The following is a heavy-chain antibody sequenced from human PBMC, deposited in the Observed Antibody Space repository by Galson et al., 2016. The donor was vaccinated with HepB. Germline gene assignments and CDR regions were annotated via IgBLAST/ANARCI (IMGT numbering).Heavy chain of an antibody. Sequence: SLRLSCAASGFTFSSYAMGWVRQAPGKGLKWFSGISGSGGTIYYADSVRGRFTLSRDNSKNTLYLQMNYLRAEDTAIYYCIKGSPSYSSDWTPRERGQGTLVTVSS. V-gene: IGHV3-23*01. D-gene: IGHD6-19*01. CDR1: GFTFSSYA. J-gene: IGHJ4*02. CDR3: IKGSPSYSSDWTPRE. CDR2: ISGSGGTI.